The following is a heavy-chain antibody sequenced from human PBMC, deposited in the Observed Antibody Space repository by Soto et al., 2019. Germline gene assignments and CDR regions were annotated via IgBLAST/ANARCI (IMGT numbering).Heavy chain of an antibody. CDR2: IRSKANSYAT. V-gene: IGHV3-73*02. D-gene: IGHD6-19*01. CDR3: TRPIAVAGDY. CDR1: GFAFSGSA. Sequence: EVQLVESGGGLVQPGGSLKLSCAASGFAFSGSAMHWVRQASGKGLEWVGRIRSKANSYATAYAAWVKGRFTISRDDSKNTAYLQMNSLKTEDTAVYSCTRPIAVAGDYWGQGTLVTVSS. J-gene: IGHJ4*02.